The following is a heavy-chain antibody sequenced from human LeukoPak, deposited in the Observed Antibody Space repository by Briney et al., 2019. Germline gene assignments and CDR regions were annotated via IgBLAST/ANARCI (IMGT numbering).Heavy chain of an antibody. CDR2: ISGSGGST. V-gene: IGHV3-23*01. CDR1: GFTFSSYS. Sequence: PGGSLRLSCAASGFTFSSYSMNWVRQAPGKGLEWVSAISGSGGSTYYADSVKGRFTISRDNSKNTLYLQMNSLRAEDTAVYYCAKDAVTTVTTSANWYFDLWGRGTLVTVSS. J-gene: IGHJ2*01. CDR3: AKDAVTTVTTSANWYFDL. D-gene: IGHD4-17*01.